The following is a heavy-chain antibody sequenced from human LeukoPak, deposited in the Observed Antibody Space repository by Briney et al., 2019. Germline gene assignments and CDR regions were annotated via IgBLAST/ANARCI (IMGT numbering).Heavy chain of an antibody. CDR3: ATDSSGLFDY. J-gene: IGHJ4*02. D-gene: IGHD1-26*01. CDR1: GYSLTELS. Sequence: ASVKVSCKVSGYSLTELSMHWVRQGPAQGMEREGGVDPEDGETIYAQKFQGRVTMTEDTSTDTAYMELSSLRSEDTAVYYCATDSSGLFDYWGQGTLVTVSS. V-gene: IGHV1-24*01. CDR2: VDPEDGET.